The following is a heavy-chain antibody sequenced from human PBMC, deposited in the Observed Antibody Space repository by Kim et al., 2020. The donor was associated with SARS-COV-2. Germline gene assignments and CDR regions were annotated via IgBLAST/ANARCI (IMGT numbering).Heavy chain of an antibody. CDR3: ARESQNYDFWSGYSDYYYCGMDV. D-gene: IGHD3-3*01. CDR1: GFTFSSYW. V-gene: IGHV3-7*03. CDR2: IKQDGSEK. Sequence: GGSLRLSCAASGFTFSSYWMSWVRQAPGKGLEWVANIKQDGSEKYYVDSVKGRFTISRDNAKNSLYLQMNSLRAEDTAVYYCARESQNYDFWSGYSDYYYCGMDVWGQGTTVTVSS. J-gene: IGHJ6*02.